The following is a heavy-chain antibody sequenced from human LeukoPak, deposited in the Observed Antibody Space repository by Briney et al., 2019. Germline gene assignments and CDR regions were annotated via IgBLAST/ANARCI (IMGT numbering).Heavy chain of an antibody. CDR1: GFTFSSYA. V-gene: IGHV3-23*01. D-gene: IGHD3-10*01. Sequence: PGRSLRLSCAASGFTFSSYAMSWVRQAPGKGLEWVSAISGSGGSTYYADSVKGRFTNSRDNSKNTLYLQMNSLRAEDTAVYYCAKDQELLWPLYGMDVWGQGTTVTVSS. CDR2: ISGSGGST. CDR3: AKDQELLWPLYGMDV. J-gene: IGHJ6*02.